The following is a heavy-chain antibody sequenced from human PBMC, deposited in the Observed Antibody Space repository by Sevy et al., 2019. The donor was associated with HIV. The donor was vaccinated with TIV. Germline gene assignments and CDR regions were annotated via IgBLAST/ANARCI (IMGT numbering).Heavy chain of an antibody. CDR3: AKAPYYDFWSHNYNNWFDP. J-gene: IGHJ5*02. CDR2: RNGGGGST. CDR1: GFRFSAFG. Sequence: GGSLRLSCVASGFRFSAFGMAWVRQAAGEGLEWVSARNGGGGSTYYRNSVKGRFTVSRDNSKNTVYLQMNSLRADDTAVYYCAKAPYYDFWSHNYNNWFDPWGQGTLVTVSS. D-gene: IGHD3-3*01. V-gene: IGHV3-23*01.